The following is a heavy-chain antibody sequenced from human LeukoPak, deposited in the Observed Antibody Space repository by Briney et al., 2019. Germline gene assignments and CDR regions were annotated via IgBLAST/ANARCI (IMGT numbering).Heavy chain of an antibody. J-gene: IGHJ3*01. CDR1: GFSFSSYW. V-gene: IGHV3-7*01. CDR3: ARRGRYCTSTSCSLLGAFDV. CDR2: IKLDGSEK. D-gene: IGHD2-2*01. Sequence: GGSLRLSCAASGFSFSSYWMSWVRQAPGKGLEWVANIKLDGSEKFYVDSVKGRFTISRDNAKNSLYLQMNSLRVEDTAVYYCARRGRYCTSTSCSLLGAFDVWGLGTMVTVSS.